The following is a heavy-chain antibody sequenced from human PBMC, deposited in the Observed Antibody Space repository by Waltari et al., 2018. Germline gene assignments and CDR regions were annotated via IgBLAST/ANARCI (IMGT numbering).Heavy chain of an antibody. D-gene: IGHD3-22*01. CDR1: GFTFSSYA. Sequence: EVQLVESGGGLVQPGGSLRLSCAASGFTFSSYAMSGVRQAPGKGLEWVSAISGSGGSTYYADSVKGRFTISRDNSKNTLYLQMNSLRAEDTAVYYCAKGGVTMIVVVIPHFDYWGQGTLVTVSS. V-gene: IGHV3-23*04. CDR2: ISGSGGST. CDR3: AKGGVTMIVVVIPHFDY. J-gene: IGHJ4*02.